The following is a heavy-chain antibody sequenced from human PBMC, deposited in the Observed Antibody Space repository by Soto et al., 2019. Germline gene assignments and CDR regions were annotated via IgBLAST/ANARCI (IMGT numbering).Heavy chain of an antibody. V-gene: IGHV6-1*01. Sequence: QVQLQQSGPALVKPSQTLSLTCAISRDSVSSNRAAWNWIRQSPSISLEWLGRTYYRSKWYNDYAVSVKSRITINPDTSNHQCSLQLNSVTPEDTAVYYCARDLEYQSCRDVWGQGTTVTVSS. CDR3: ARDLEYQSCRDV. J-gene: IGHJ6*02. D-gene: IGHD2-2*01. CDR1: RDSVSSNRAA. CDR2: TYYRSKWYN.